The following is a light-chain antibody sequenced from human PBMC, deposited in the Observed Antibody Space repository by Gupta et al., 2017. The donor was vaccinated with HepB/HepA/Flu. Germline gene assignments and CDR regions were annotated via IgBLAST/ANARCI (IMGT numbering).Light chain of an antibody. CDR1: QRVLYSSNNKKY. Sequence: DIVMPQSPDSLAVSLGERATINCKSSQRVLYSSNNKKYLAWYQQKPGQPPKLLIYWASTRESGVPDRGSGSGSGTDFTLTISSLQAEDVAVYYCHKYDSTTPTFGGGTKVEIK. CDR2: WAS. J-gene: IGKJ4*01. CDR3: HKYDSTTPT. V-gene: IGKV4-1*01.